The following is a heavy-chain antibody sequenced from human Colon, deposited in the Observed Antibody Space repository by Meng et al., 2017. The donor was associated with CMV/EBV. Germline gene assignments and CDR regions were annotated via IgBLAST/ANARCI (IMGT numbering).Heavy chain of an antibody. CDR3: ARKPDDFWSGYYTGDGFDP. V-gene: IGHV1-2*02. D-gene: IGHD3-3*01. CDR1: FTGYY. CDR2: INPNSGGT. Sequence: FTGYYMHWVRQAPGQGLEWMGWINPNSGGTNYAQKFQGRVTMTRDTSISTAYMELSRLRSDDTAVYYCARKPDDFWSGYYTGDGFDPWGQGTLVTVSS. J-gene: IGHJ5*02.